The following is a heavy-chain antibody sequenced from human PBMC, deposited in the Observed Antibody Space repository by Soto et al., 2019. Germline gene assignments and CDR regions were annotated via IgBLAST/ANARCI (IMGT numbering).Heavy chain of an antibody. J-gene: IGHJ4*02. CDR3: AKRDCISPAGQFGAPAFDF. Sequence: EMQLLESGGGLVQPGGSLRLSCAASGFPFSNYDMSWVRQGPGKGLEWVATLSDSGGSTNYAGSVKGRFTVSRDNPKNTLFLQVNSLRADDTAVYFCAKRDCISPAGQFGAPAFDFWGQGTLVTVSS. V-gene: IGHV3-23*01. D-gene: IGHD1-20*01. CDR2: LSDSGGST. CDR1: GFPFSNYD.